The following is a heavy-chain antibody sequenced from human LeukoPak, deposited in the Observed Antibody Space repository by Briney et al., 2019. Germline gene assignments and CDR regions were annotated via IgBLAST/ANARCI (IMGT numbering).Heavy chain of an antibody. CDR1: GFTFSGYA. D-gene: IGHD5-18*01. Sequence: GGSLRLSCAASGFTFSGYAMHWVRQAPGKGLEWVAVISYDGSNEYYADSVKGRFTISRDNSRNTLYLQMNSLRADDTAAYYCEKDLTAMTNFDSWGQGTLVTVSS. J-gene: IGHJ4*02. CDR3: EKDLTAMTNFDS. CDR2: ISYDGSNE. V-gene: IGHV3-30-3*01.